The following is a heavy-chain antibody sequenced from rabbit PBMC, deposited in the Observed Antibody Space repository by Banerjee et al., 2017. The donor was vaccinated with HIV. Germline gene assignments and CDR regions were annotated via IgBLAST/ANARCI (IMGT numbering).Heavy chain of an antibody. D-gene: IGHD3-3*01. J-gene: IGHJ4*01. V-gene: IGHV1S47*01. CDR2: IYPIYGAT. CDR1: GIDFSTYG. Sequence: QEQLVESGGGLVTLGGSLKLSCKASGIDFSTYGISWVRQVPGKGLEWIAYIYPIYGATDYASWVNGRFTVSLDNAQNTVFLQMTSLTAADTATYFCARWGTYDYYGDLNLWGQGTLVTVS. CDR3: ARWGTYDYYGDLNL.